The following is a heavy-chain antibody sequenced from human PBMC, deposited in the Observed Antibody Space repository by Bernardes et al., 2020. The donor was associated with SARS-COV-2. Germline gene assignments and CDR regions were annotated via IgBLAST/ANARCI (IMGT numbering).Heavy chain of an antibody. D-gene: IGHD3-10*01. CDR2: ISWNSANI. V-gene: IGHV3-9*01. Sequence: GGSLRLSCAASGFTFDDYGMSWVRQRPGKGLEWVSRISWNSANIDYADSVKGRFTISRDNAKNSLYLQMNSLRAEDTAFYYCAKRSFREFYFDYWGRGTLVTVSS. CDR1: GFTFDDYG. J-gene: IGHJ4*02. CDR3: AKRSFREFYFDY.